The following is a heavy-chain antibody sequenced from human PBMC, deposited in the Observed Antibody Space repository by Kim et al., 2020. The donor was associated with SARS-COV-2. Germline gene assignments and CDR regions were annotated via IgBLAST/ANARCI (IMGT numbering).Heavy chain of an antibody. V-gene: IGHV3-30*07. D-gene: IGHD3-10*01. CDR3: ARDHYYGSGSYLWFDY. Sequence: VKGRFTISRDNSKNTLYLQMNSLRAEDTAVYYCARDHYYGSGSYLWFDYWGQGTLVTVSS. J-gene: IGHJ4*02.